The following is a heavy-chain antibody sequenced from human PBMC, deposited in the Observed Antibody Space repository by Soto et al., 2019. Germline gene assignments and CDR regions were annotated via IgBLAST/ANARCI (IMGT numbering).Heavy chain of an antibody. V-gene: IGHV4-34*01. Sequence: SETLSLTCAVYGGSFSGYYWSWIRQPPGKVLEWIGEINHSGSTNYNPSLKSRVTISVDTSKNQFSLKLSSVTAADTAVYYCARGQDYYGMDVWGQGTTVTVS. J-gene: IGHJ6*02. CDR1: GGSFSGYY. CDR3: ARGQDYYGMDV. CDR2: INHSGST.